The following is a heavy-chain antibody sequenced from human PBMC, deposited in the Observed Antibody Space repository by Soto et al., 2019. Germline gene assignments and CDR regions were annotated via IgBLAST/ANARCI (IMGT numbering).Heavy chain of an antibody. CDR1: GFTFSSYA. CDR2: ISDRGVST. Sequence: GGSLRLSCAASGFTFSSYAMNWVRQAPGKGLEWVSVISDRGVSTYYADSVKGRFTISRDNSKNTLYLQMNSLRADDTAVYYCAKGREYAFLTGYYTPYFDYWGQGTLVTVSS. J-gene: IGHJ4*02. V-gene: IGHV3-23*01. CDR3: AKGREYAFLTGYYTPYFDY. D-gene: IGHD3-9*01.